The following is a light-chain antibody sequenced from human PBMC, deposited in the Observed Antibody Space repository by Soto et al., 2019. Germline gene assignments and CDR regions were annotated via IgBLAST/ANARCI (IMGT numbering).Light chain of an antibody. CDR3: CSYVSSKTYV. Sequence: QSVLTQPASVSGSPGQSITISCTGTRLDVGGYNYVSWYQQHPGKAPKLIIYEVTNRRSGVSDRFSGSKSDNTASLTISGLQTEDEADYYCCSYVSSKTYVFGTGTKLTVL. V-gene: IGLV2-14*03. CDR2: EVT. J-gene: IGLJ1*01. CDR1: RLDVGGYNY.